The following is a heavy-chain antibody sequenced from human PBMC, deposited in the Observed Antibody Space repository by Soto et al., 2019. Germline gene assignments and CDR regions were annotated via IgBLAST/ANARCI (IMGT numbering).Heavy chain of an antibody. J-gene: IGHJ5*02. D-gene: IGHD3-10*01. V-gene: IGHV3-30-3*01. CDR2: ISYDGSNK. Sequence: LRLSCAASGFTFSSYAMHWVRQAPGKGLEWVAVISYDGSNKYYADSVKGRFTISRDNSKNTLYLQMNSLRAKDTAVYYCARSYGSGSFDWFDPWGQGTLVTVSS. CDR1: GFTFSSYA. CDR3: ARSYGSGSFDWFDP.